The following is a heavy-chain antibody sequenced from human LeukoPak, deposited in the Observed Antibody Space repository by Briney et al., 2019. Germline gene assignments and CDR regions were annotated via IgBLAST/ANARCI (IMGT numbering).Heavy chain of an antibody. CDR1: GGSISSSSYY. Sequence: SETLSLTCTVSGGSISSSSYYWGWIRQPPGKGLEWIGSIYYSGSTYYNPSLKSRVTISVDTSKNQFPLKLSSVTAADTAVYYCASDLTYYDFWSGYYLYNWFDPWGQGTLVTVSS. CDR3: ASDLTYYDFWSGYYLYNWFDP. D-gene: IGHD3-3*01. CDR2: IYYSGST. J-gene: IGHJ5*02. V-gene: IGHV4-39*01.